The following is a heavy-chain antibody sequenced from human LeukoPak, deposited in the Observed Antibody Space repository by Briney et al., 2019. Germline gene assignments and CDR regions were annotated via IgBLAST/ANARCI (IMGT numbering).Heavy chain of an antibody. Sequence: GGSLRLSCAASGFTFSSYAMSWVRQAPGKGLEWVSAISGSGGSTYYADSVKGRFTISRDNSTNTLYLQMNSLRAEDTAVYYCAKSRAGYCSSTSCSPNWFDPWGQGTLVTVSS. V-gene: IGHV3-23*01. CDR3: AKSRAGYCSSTSCSPNWFDP. CDR2: ISGSGGST. D-gene: IGHD2-2*01. CDR1: GFTFSSYA. J-gene: IGHJ5*02.